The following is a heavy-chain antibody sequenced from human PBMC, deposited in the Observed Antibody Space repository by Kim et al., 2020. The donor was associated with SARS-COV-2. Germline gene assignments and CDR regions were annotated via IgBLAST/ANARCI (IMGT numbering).Heavy chain of an antibody. J-gene: IGHJ6*01. CDR2: IGTAGDT. V-gene: IGHV3-13*01. Sequence: GGSLRLSCAASGFTFSSYDMHWVRQAPGKGLEWVSAIGTAGDTYYPGSVKSRFTISRENTTNTLYLQINSLRAGDTAVYYCARAYWGSGSYYNGYYYYG. CDR1: GFTFSSYD. CDR3: ARAYWGSGSYYNGYYYYG. D-gene: IGHD3-10*01.